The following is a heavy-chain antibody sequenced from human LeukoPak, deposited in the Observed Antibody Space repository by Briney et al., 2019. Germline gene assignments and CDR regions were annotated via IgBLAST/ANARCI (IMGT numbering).Heavy chain of an antibody. Sequence: GGSLRLSCAASGFTFDDYAMHWVRQAPGKGLEWVSGISWNSGSIGYADSVKGRFTISRDNAKNSLYLQMNSLRAEDTALHYCAKSASYSDHDAFDIWGQGTMVTVSS. CDR1: GFTFDDYA. V-gene: IGHV3-9*01. D-gene: IGHD1-26*01. CDR2: ISWNSGSI. J-gene: IGHJ3*02. CDR3: AKSASYSDHDAFDI.